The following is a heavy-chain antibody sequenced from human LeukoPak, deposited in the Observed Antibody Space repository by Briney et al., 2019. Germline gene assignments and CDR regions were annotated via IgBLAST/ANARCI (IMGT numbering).Heavy chain of an antibody. CDR3: ARDRAWNYFDY. D-gene: IGHD3-3*01. CDR2: ISNDGSRK. J-gene: IGHJ4*02. Sequence: GGSLGLSCAPSGFTFSRHGMHWVRQAPGKGLEWVAIISNDGSRKYYAHSVEGRFTISRDNSKNTLYLQMDSLRAEDTAVYYCARDRAWNYFDYWGQGTLVTVSS. V-gene: IGHV3-30*03. CDR1: GFTFSRHG.